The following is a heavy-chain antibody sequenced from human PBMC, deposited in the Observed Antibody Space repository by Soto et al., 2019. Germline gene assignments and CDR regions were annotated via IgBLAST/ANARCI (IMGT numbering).Heavy chain of an antibody. V-gene: IGHV2-70*11. D-gene: IGHD6-19*01. J-gene: IGHJ4*02. CDR3: ARLISSGWYHDY. CDR2: TDWDDDK. Sequence: GPTLVNPAXTXXXXXXXSGFSLSXXXMCVXWIRQPPGKALEGLARTDWDDDKYYSTSLKTRLTVPKDTSKNQVVLTMTNMDPVDTATYYCARLISSGWYHDYWGQGTLVTVS. CDR1: GFSLSXXXMC.